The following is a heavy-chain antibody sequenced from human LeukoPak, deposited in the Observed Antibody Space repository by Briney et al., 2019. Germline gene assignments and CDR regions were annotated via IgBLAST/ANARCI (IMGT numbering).Heavy chain of an antibody. V-gene: IGHV3-53*01. CDR2: LDNFGAK. J-gene: IGHJ4*02. D-gene: IGHD3-10*01. CDR3: AGGTYYGTGTRPGYLNN. Sequence: GGSLRLSCAASNFSVNNNYIDWVRQAPGKGLEWVSSLDNFGAKYYGDSVTGRFTVSRDLSKNTVYLQMSSMRADDTTVFYCAGGTYYGTGTRPGYLNNWGLGTLVTASS. CDR1: NFSVNNNY.